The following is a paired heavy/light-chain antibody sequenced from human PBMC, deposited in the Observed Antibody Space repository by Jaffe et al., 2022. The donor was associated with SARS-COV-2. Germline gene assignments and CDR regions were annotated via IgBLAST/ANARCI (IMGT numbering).Heavy chain of an antibody. J-gene: IGHJ4*02. CDR3: ARDKKGSRQWLPFGDY. CDR1: GFTFSSYA. D-gene: IGHD6-19*01. CDR2: ISYDGSNK. V-gene: IGHV3-30-3*01. Sequence: QVQLVESGGGVVQPGRSLRLSCAASGFTFSSYAMHWVRQAPGKGLEWVAVISYDGSNKYYADSVKGRFTISRDNSKNTLYLQMNSLRAEDTAVYYCARDKKGSRQWLPFGDYWGQGTLVTVSS.
Light chain of an antibody. V-gene: IGKV2-24*01. J-gene: IGKJ1*01. CDR3: MQATQFPHT. Sequence: DIVMTQTPLSSPVTLGQPASISCRSSQSLVHSDGNTYLSWLQQRPGQPPRLLIYKISNRFSGVPDRFSGSGAGTDFTLKISRVEAEDVGVYYCMQATQFPHTFGQGTKVEIK. CDR1: QSLVHSDGNTY. CDR2: KIS.